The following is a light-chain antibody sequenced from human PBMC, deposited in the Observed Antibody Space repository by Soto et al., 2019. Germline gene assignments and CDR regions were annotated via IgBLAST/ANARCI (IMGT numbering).Light chain of an antibody. J-gene: IGKJ1*01. V-gene: IGKV3-20*01. CDR1: QTVSSNY. CDR2: GAS. CDR3: QHMET. Sequence: EIGLSQSLGSPSLSPGERATLSCRASQTVSSNYLAWYQQKPGRAPRLLIYGASSRATGIPDRFSGRGSETDFTLAICRLEPEDFAGDYCQHMETFGQGTNV.